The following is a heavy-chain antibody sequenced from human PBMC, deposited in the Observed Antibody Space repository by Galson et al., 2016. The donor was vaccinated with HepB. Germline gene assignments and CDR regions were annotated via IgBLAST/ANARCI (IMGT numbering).Heavy chain of an antibody. CDR3: AQGVNTVSYFES. Sequence: SETLSLTCTVSGAPISSHYWTWIRQPPGKGLEWIGYVHYSGSTNYNSSLKSRVTISVDTSQNQFSLMLNSLIAADTAIYYCAQGVNTVSYFESWGQGTLVTVSS. J-gene: IGHJ4*02. CDR2: VHYSGST. CDR1: GAPISSHY. V-gene: IGHV4-59*11. D-gene: IGHD4-17*01.